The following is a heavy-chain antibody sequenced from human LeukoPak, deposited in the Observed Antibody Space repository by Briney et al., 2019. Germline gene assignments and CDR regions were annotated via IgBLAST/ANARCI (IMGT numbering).Heavy chain of an antibody. J-gene: IGHJ4*02. CDR1: GGSISSYY. CDR3: AGRHVGSWDDY. CDR2: IYYSGST. Sequence: PSETLSLTCTVSGGSISSYYWSWIRQPPGKGLEWIGYIYYSGSTNYNPSLKSRVTISVDTSKNQFSLKLSSVTAADTAVYYCAGRHVGSWDDYWGQGTLVTVSS. V-gene: IGHV4-59*01. D-gene: IGHD6-13*01.